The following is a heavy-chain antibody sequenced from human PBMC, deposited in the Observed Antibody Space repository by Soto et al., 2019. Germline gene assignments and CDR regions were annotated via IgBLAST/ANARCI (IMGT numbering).Heavy chain of an antibody. CDR1: GYTFTSYG. CDR2: ISAHNGNT. Sequence: ASVKVSCKASGYTFTSYGISWVRQAPGQGLEWMGWISAHNGNTKYAQKIQGRVTMTTDTSTSTAYMELRSLRSDDTAVYYCARDAAVRGVAYFDSWGQGTLFTVSS. CDR3: ARDAAVRGVAYFDS. V-gene: IGHV1-18*01. J-gene: IGHJ4*02. D-gene: IGHD3-10*01.